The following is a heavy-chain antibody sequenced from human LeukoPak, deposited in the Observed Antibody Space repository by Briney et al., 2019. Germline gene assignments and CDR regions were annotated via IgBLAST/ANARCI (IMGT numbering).Heavy chain of an antibody. V-gene: IGHV4-59*01. D-gene: IGHD3-22*01. CDR2: IYYSGST. Sequence: SETLSLTCTVSGGSISSYYWSWIRQPPGKGLEWIGYIYYSGSTNYNPSLKSRVTISVDTSKNQFSLKLSSVTAADTAVYYCARGGTYYYASSGYYPDYWGQGTLVTVSS. CDR1: GGSISSYY. J-gene: IGHJ4*02. CDR3: ARGGTYYYASSGYYPDY.